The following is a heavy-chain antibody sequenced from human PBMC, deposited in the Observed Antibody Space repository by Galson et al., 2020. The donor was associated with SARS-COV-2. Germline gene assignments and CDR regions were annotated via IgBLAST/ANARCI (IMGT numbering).Heavy chain of an antibody. CDR3: ARGSYDSSGHYSAPFDF. J-gene: IGHJ4*02. D-gene: IGHD3-22*01. CDR2: ISGAGFVI. CDR1: GFALTKFG. V-gene: IGHV3-23*01. Sequence: GGSLRLSCVMSGFALTKFGMNWVRQAPGGGLEWVAAISGAGFVIVYAGPVKGRFTISRDNSNNTVSLQMDRLTVDDTARYFCARGSYDSSGHYSAPFDFWGPGTLVTVSS.